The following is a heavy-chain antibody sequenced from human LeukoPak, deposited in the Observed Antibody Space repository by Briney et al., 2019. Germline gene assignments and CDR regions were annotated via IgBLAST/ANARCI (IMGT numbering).Heavy chain of an antibody. CDR1: GGSISSYY. J-gene: IGHJ6*03. CDR3: ARVFYGDYGVFYYYYYMDV. Sequence: SETLSLTCTVSGGSISSYYWSWIRQPAGKGLEWIGRIYTSGSTNYNPSLKSRVTMSVDTSKNQFSLKLSSVTAADTAVYYCARVFYGDYGVFYYYYYMDVRGKGTTVTISS. V-gene: IGHV4-4*07. CDR2: IYTSGST. D-gene: IGHD4-17*01.